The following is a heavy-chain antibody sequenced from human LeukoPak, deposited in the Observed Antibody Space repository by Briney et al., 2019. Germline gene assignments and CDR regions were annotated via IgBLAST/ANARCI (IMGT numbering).Heavy chain of an antibody. CDR2: TRNKANSYIT. CDR3: ASIRGTFGY. V-gene: IGHV3-72*01. Sequence: GGSLRLSCAASGFTFSDHFLDWVRQAPGKRLEWVGRTRNKANSYITEYAASVKGRFTISRDDSKNSLYLQMSSLKTDDTAMYYCASIRGTFGYWGQGTLVTVSS. D-gene: IGHD1-26*01. CDR1: GFTFSDHF. J-gene: IGHJ4*02.